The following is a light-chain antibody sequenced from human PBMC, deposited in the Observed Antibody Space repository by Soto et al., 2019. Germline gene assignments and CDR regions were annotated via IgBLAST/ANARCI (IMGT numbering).Light chain of an antibody. Sequence: QSALSQPASMSGSPGQSITIPCTGASSDIGLYNYVSWYQHHPGKAPKLLISGVNIRPSGLSDRFSASKAGNTASLTISGLQPEDEAYYYCSCLSTTSTPIVFGTGTKLTVL. CDR2: GVN. J-gene: IGLJ1*01. CDR3: SCLSTTSTPIV. V-gene: IGLV2-14*01. CDR1: SSDIGLYNY.